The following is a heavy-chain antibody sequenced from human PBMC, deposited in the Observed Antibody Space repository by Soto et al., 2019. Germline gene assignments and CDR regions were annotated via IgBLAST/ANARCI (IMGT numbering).Heavy chain of an antibody. Sequence: ASVKVSCKASGYTFTTYYIHWVRQAPGQGLEWMGIINPTGDVTIYAQKFQGRVTVTRDTSTSTVYMELNSLTSEDTAVYYCNVDEANGLNDPFDSWGQGTMVSVPS. CDR1: GYTFTTYY. V-gene: IGHV1-46*01. CDR2: INPTGDVT. J-gene: IGHJ3*02. CDR3: NVDEANGLNDPFDS. D-gene: IGHD2-15*01.